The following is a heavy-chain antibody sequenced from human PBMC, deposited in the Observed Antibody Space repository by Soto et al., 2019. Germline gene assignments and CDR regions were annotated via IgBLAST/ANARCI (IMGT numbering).Heavy chain of an antibody. V-gene: IGHV4-59*01. CDR1: GGSISSYY. CDR3: ARVVEAHTPKPAYYFDY. D-gene: IGHD3-16*02. CDR2: IYYSGST. J-gene: IGHJ4*02. Sequence: SETLSLTCTVSGGSISSYYWSWIRQPPGKGLEWIGYIYYSGSTNYNPSLKSRVTISVDTSKNQFSLKLSSVTAADTAVYYCARVVEAHTPKPAYYFDYWGQGTLVTVSS.